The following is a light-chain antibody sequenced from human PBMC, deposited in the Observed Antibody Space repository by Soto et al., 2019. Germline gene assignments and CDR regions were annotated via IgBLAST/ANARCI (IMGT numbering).Light chain of an antibody. CDR2: GAS. CDR3: QQYHNWPPYT. J-gene: IGKJ2*01. V-gene: IGKV3-15*01. CDR1: QSVSTN. Sequence: EVVMTQSPATLSVSPGERATLSCMASQSVSTNLAWYQQKPGQAPRLLIYGASTRATGVPARFSGSGSGTEFTLTISSLQSEDFAMYYCQQYHNWPPYTFGQGTKLEIK.